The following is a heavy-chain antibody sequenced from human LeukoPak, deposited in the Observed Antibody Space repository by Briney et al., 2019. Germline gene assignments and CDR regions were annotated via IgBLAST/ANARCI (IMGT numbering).Heavy chain of an antibody. CDR1: GGSISSGSYY. CDR2: IYTSGST. D-gene: IGHD1-26*01. V-gene: IGHV4-61*02. CDR3: ASAGDRGSGDY. J-gene: IGHJ4*02. Sequence: SQTLSLTCTVSGGSISSGSYYWSWIRQPAGKGLEWIGRIYTSGSTNYNPSLKSRVTMSVDTSKNQFSLKLSSVTAADTAVYYCASAGDRGSGDYWGQGTLVTVSS.